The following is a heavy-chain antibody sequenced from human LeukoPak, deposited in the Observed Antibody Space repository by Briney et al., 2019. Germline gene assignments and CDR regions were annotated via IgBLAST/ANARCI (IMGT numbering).Heavy chain of an antibody. CDR2: ISAYNGNT. J-gene: IGHJ5*02. Sequence: GASVKVSCKASGYTFTSYGISWVRQAPGQGLEWMGWISAYNGNTNYAQKLQGRVTMTTDTSTSTAYMELRSLRSDDTAVYYCARAGGPRNYQNWFDPWGQGTLVTVSS. V-gene: IGHV1-18*01. CDR1: GYTFTSYG. D-gene: IGHD2-8*02. CDR3: ARAGGPRNYQNWFDP.